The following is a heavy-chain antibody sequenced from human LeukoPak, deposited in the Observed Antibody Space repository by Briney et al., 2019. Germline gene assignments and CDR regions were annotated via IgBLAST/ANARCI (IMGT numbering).Heavy chain of an antibody. CDR3: ARDWGTYCSGGSCYYDFYYFDY. CDR1: GYTFTGYY. V-gene: IGHV1-2*06. Sequence: VASVKVSCKASGYTFTGYYMHWVRQAPGQGLEWMGRINPNSGGTNYAQKFQGRVTMTRDTSISTAYMEPGKVRSDDTAVYYCARDWGTYCSGGSCYYDFYYFDYWGQGTLVTVSS. J-gene: IGHJ4*02. D-gene: IGHD2-15*01. CDR2: INPNSGGT.